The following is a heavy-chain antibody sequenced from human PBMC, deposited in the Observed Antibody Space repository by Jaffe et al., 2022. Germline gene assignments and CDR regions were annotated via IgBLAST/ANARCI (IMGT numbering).Heavy chain of an antibody. D-gene: IGHD3-10*01. Sequence: QVQLVESGGGVVQPGGSLRLSCAASGFTFSSYGMHWVRQAPGKGLEWVAFIRYDGSNKYYADSVKGRFTISRDNSKNTLYLQMNSLRAEDTAVYYCAKDQGTSTGWFTMVQGVIITGFDYWGQGTLVTVSS. CDR3: AKDQGTSTGWFTMVQGVIITGFDY. CDR1: GFTFSSYG. V-gene: IGHV3-30*02. CDR2: IRYDGSNK. J-gene: IGHJ4*02.